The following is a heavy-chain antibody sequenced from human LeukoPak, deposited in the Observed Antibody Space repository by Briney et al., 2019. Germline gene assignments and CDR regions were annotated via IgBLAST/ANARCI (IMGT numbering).Heavy chain of an antibody. D-gene: IGHD4-17*01. CDR3: ARGGAYGMMGY. V-gene: IGHV3-11*04. CDR1: GFTVSSNY. CDR2: ITNTGRTI. J-gene: IGHJ4*02. Sequence: GGSLRLSCAASGFTVSSNYTSWVRQAPGKGLEWLSYITNTGRTIYYADSVKGRFTISRDNAKNSLYLQMNSLRGEDTAIYYCARGGAYGMMGYWGQGTLVTVSS.